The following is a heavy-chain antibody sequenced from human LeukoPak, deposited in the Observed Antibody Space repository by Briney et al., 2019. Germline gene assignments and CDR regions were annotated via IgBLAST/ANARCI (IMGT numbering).Heavy chain of an antibody. D-gene: IGHD3-22*01. V-gene: IGHV4-4*07. CDR1: GGSISSYY. Sequence: PETLSLTCTVSGGSISSYYWSWIRQPAGKGLEWIGRTYTSGSTNYNPSLKSRVTMSVDTSKNQFSLKLSSVTAADTAVYYCAGHQYYYDSSGYYPNVYWGEGTLVTVSS. J-gene: IGHJ4*02. CDR2: TYTSGST. CDR3: AGHQYYYDSSGYYPNVY.